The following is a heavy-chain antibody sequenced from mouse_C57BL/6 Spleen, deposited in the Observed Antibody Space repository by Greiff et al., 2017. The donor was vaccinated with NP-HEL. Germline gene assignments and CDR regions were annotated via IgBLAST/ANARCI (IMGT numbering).Heavy chain of an antibody. V-gene: IGHV1-64*01. Sequence: VQLQQPGAELVKPGASVKLSCKASGYTFTSYWMHWVKQRPGQGLEWIGMIHPNSGSTNYNEKFKSKATLTVDKSSSTAYMQLSSLTSEDSAVYYCARGPPFYDGYYGDFDVWGTGTTVTVSS. D-gene: IGHD2-3*01. J-gene: IGHJ1*03. CDR1: GYTFTSYW. CDR3: ARGPPFYDGYYGDFDV. CDR2: IHPNSGST.